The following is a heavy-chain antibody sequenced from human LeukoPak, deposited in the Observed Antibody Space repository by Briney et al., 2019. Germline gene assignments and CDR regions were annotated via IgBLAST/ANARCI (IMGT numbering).Heavy chain of an antibody. V-gene: IGHV3-7*01. D-gene: IGHD3-10*01. CDR3: ARESGSGSYYNA. CDR2: ITQDGSEK. J-gene: IGHJ5*02. CDR1: GFTFSSYW. Sequence: PGGSLRLSCAASGFTFSSYWMSWVRQAPGKGLEWVANITQDGSEKYYVDSVKGRFTISRDNAKNSLYLQLNSLRAEDTTVYYCARESGSGSYYNAWGQGTLVTVSS.